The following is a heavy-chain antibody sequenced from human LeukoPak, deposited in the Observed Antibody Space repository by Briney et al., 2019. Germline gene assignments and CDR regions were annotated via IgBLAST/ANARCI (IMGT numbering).Heavy chain of an antibody. CDR1: GFTFSSYA. CDR3: ARVGRSNFDY. J-gene: IGHJ4*02. Sequence: GGSPRLSCAASGFTFSSYAMHWVRQAPGKGLEWVAVISYDGSNKYYADSVKGRFTISRDNSKNTLYLQMNSLRAEDTAVYYCARVGRSNFDYWGQGTLVTVSS. V-gene: IGHV3-30-3*01. CDR2: ISYDGSNK.